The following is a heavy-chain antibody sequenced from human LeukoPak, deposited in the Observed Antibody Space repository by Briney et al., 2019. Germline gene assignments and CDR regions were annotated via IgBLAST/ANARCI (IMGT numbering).Heavy chain of an antibody. Sequence: SETLSLTCAVYGGSFSGYYWSWIRQPPGKGLEWIGEINHSGSTNYNPSLRSRVTISVDTSKNQFSLKLSSVTAADTAVYYCARVPQYYDILTGYYKGQYFDYWGQGTLVTVSS. CDR3: ARVPQYYDILTGYYKGQYFDY. J-gene: IGHJ4*02. CDR1: GGSFSGYY. CDR2: INHSGST. D-gene: IGHD3-9*01. V-gene: IGHV4-34*01.